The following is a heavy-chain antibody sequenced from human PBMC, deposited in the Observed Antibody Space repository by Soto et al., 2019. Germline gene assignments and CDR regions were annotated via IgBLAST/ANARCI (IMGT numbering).Heavy chain of an antibody. V-gene: IGHV5-51*01. CDR2: IYPGDSDT. CDR1: GYSFTSYW. Sequence: ESLTICFTGAGYSFTSYWIGLVRQMRGKGLEWMGIIYPGDSDTRYSPSFQGQVTISADKSISTAYLHWSSLKASDTAMYYCERPLGYDSSGHVPGYWGQGTLVTVSS. CDR3: ERPLGYDSSGHVPGY. J-gene: IGHJ4*02. D-gene: IGHD3-22*01.